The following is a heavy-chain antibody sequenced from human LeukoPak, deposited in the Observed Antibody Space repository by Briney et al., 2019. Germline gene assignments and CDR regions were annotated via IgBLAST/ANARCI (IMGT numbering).Heavy chain of an antibody. CDR1: GFAFDKSA. J-gene: IGHJ5*02. D-gene: IGHD1-7*01. Sequence: GGSLRLSCAASGFAFDKSAMHWVRQAPGKGLEWVSLISGDGVRTYYADSVKGRFTISRDNSKNSLYLQMSSLRTEDTALYHCAKDASIPLNYFDPWGQGTLVTVSS. CDR2: ISGDGVRT. V-gene: IGHV3-43*02. CDR3: AKDASIPLNYFDP.